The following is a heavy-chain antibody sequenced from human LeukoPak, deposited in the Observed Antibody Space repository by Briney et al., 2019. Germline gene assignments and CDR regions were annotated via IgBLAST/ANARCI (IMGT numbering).Heavy chain of an antibody. Sequence: PSETLSLTCAVYGGSFSGYYWSWIRQPPGKGLEWIGEINHSGSTNYNPPLKSRVTISVDTSKNQFSLKLSSVTAADTAVYYCARRQRSSALSHDYWGQGTLVTVSS. D-gene: IGHD6-6*01. J-gene: IGHJ4*02. CDR1: GGSFSGYY. CDR3: ARRQRSSALSHDY. V-gene: IGHV4-34*01. CDR2: INHSGST.